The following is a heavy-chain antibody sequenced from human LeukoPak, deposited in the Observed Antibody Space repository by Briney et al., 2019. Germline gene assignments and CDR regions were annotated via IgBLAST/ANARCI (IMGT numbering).Heavy chain of an antibody. CDR2: IWYDGSNK. Sequence: GGSLRLSCAASGFTFSSYGMHWVRQAPGKGLEWVAVIWYDGSNKYYADPVKGRFTISRDNSKNTLYLQMNSLRAEDTAVYYCARDQYYYDSSGYYHFDYWGQGTLVTVSS. V-gene: IGHV3-33*01. J-gene: IGHJ4*02. D-gene: IGHD3-22*01. CDR3: ARDQYYYDSSGYYHFDY. CDR1: GFTFSSYG.